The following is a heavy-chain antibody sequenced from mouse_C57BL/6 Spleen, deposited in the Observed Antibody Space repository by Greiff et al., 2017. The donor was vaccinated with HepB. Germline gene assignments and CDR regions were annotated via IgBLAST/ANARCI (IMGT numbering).Heavy chain of an antibody. Sequence: LVESGPELVKPGASVKISCKASGYAFSSSWMNWVKQRPGKGLEWIGRIYPGDGDTNYNGKFKGKATLTADKSSSTAYMQLSSLTSEDSAVYFCARSYGNYAWFAYWGQGTLVTVSA. D-gene: IGHD2-1*01. V-gene: IGHV1-82*01. J-gene: IGHJ3*01. CDR3: ARSYGNYAWFAY. CDR2: IYPGDGDT. CDR1: GYAFSSSW.